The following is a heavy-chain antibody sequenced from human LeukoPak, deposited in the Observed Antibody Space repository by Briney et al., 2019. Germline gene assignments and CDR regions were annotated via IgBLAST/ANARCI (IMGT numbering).Heavy chain of an antibody. V-gene: IGHV4-39*01. CDR3: SRRRRAAAAGSFDY. Sequence: SETLSLTCTVSGGSISSGTHYWGWIRQPPGKGLEWIGSIYYSGNTYYNPSLESRVTMSVDTSKNQFSLNLSSVTAADTAVYYCSRRRRAAAAGSFDYWGQGTLVTVSS. J-gene: IGHJ4*02. CDR1: GGSISSGTHY. D-gene: IGHD6-13*01. CDR2: IYYSGNT.